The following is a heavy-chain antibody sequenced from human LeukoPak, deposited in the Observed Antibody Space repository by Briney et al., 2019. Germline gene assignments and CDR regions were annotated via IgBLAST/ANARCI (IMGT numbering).Heavy chain of an antibody. D-gene: IGHD6-6*01. CDR3: ASPIIAARRRDY. CDR2: IYYSGST. Sequence: SETLSLTCTVSGGSISSSSYYWGWIRQPPGKGLEWIGSIYYSGSTYYNPSLKSRVTISVDTSKNQFSLKLSSVTAADTAVYYCASPIIAARRRDYWGQGTLVTVSS. CDR1: GGSISSSSYY. J-gene: IGHJ4*02. V-gene: IGHV4-39*01.